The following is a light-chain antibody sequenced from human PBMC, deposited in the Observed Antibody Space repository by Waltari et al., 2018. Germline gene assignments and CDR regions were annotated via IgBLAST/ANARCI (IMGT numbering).Light chain of an antibody. Sequence: AIQFTQSPSSLSASVGPRITITCRASQDIASALAWYVQKPGKAPQLLIYDASTLESGVPSRFSGSGSGTDFTLSISGLQPEDFATYYCQQFINYPLTFGPGTTVDIK. CDR3: QQFINYPLT. J-gene: IGKJ3*01. CDR1: QDIASA. V-gene: IGKV1D-13*01. CDR2: DAS.